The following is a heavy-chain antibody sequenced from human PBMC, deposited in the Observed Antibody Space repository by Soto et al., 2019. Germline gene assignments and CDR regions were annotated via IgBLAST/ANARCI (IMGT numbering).Heavy chain of an antibody. J-gene: IGHJ3*02. D-gene: IGHD3-22*01. CDR3: ARACLGVLYYYDSSGPGAFDI. CDR1: GGSISSGGYY. Sequence: PSETLSLTCTVSGGSISSGGYYWSWIRQHPGKGLEWIGYIYYSGSTYYNPSLKSRVTISVDTSKNQFSLKLSSVTAADTAVYYCARACLGVLYYYDSSGPGAFDIWGQGTMVTVSS. CDR2: IYYSGST. V-gene: IGHV4-31*03.